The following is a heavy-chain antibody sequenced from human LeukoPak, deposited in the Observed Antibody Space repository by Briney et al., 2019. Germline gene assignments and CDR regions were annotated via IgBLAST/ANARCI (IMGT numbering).Heavy chain of an antibody. J-gene: IGHJ3*02. CDR2: IYYSGST. D-gene: IGHD4-17*01. CDR1: GGSFTSYY. Sequence: SETLSLTCTVSGGSFTSYYWSWIRQPPGKGLEWIGYIYYSGSTNYNPSLKSRVTISVDTSKNQFSLKLSSVTAADTAVYYCAQQYGDNIIPFDIWGGGKMVTVSS. CDR3: AQQYGDNIIPFDI. V-gene: IGHV4-59*08.